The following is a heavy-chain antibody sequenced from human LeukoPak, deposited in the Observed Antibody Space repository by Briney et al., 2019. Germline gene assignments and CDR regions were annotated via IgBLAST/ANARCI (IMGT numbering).Heavy chain of an antibody. D-gene: IGHD5-12*01. CDR2: IKQDETEK. V-gene: IGHV3-7*01. CDR3: ARDEVATISDY. J-gene: IGHJ4*02. CDR1: GFTFSNFW. Sequence: PGGSLRLSCTASGFTFSNFWMGWVRQAPGKGLEWVANIKQDETEKFYLGSVKGRFTISRDNAKNSLYLQMNSLRVEDTAVYYCARDEVATISDYWGQGTLVTVSS.